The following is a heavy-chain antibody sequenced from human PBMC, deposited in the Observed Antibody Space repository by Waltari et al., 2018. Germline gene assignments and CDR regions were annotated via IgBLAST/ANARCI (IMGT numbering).Heavy chain of an antibody. V-gene: IGHV1-69*01. Sequence: QVQLVQSGAEVKKPGSSVKVSCKASGGTFSSYALSWVRQAPGQGLEWMGGIIPIFGTANYAQKFQGRVTITADESTSTAYMELSSLRSEDTAVYYCASGRPAAPYYYYGMDVWGQGTTVTVSS. J-gene: IGHJ6*02. CDR2: IIPIFGTA. CDR3: ASGRPAAPYYYYGMDV. D-gene: IGHD2-2*01. CDR1: GGTFSSYA.